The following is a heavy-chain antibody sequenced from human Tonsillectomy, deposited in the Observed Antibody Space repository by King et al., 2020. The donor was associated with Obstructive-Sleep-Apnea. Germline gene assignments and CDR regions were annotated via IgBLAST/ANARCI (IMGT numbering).Heavy chain of an antibody. J-gene: IGHJ4*02. V-gene: IGHV3-9*01. D-gene: IGHD3-9*01. Sequence: VQLVESGGGLVQPGRSLRLSCAASGFTFDDYAMHWVRQAPGKGLEWVSGISWNSGSIGYADSVKGRFTISRDNAKNSLYLQMNSLRAEDTALYYCAKVEIRYFDREGYYFDYWGQGTLVTVSS. CDR3: AKVEIRYFDREGYYFDY. CDR2: ISWNSGSI. CDR1: GFTFDDYA.